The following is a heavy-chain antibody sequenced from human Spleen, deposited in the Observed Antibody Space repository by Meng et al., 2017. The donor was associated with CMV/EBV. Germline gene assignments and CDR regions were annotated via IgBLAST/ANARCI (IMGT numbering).Heavy chain of an antibody. V-gene: IGHV4-39*07. CDR1: GGSISSSRYY. J-gene: IGHJ4*02. D-gene: IGHD6-13*01. CDR3: ARAGGSTWYYFDN. Sequence: GSLRLSCTVSGGSISSSRYYWAWIRQPPGKGLEWIGSIYYTGSTYYNPSLKSRVTVSVDTSNSQFSLSLSSMTAADTAVYYCARAGGSTWYYFDNWGQGTPVTVSS. CDR2: IYYTGST.